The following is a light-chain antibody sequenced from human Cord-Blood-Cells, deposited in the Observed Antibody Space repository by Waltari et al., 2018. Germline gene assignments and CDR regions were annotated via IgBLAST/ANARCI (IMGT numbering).Light chain of an antibody. J-gene: IGLJ1*01. CDR1: SSDVGGSNY. CDR3: SAYTSSSTYV. Sequence: QSALTQPASVSGSPGQSITISCTGTSSDVGGSNYFPWYQQHPAKAPRLMIYDVSKRPSGVSNRFSCSKSGNTASLTISGLQAEDEADYYCSAYTSSSTYVFGTGTKVTVL. V-gene: IGLV2-14*01. CDR2: DVS.